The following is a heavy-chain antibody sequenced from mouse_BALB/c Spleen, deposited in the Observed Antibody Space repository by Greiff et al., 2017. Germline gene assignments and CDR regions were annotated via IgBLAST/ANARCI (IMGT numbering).Heavy chain of an antibody. CDR3: ARRGYGSSHYAMDY. D-gene: IGHD1-1*01. Sequence: EVQRVESGGGLVQPGGSRKLSCAASGFTFSSFGMHWVRQAPEKGLEWVAYISSGSSTIYYADTVKGRFTISRDNPKNTLFLQMTSLRSEDTAMYYCARRGYGSSHYAMDYWGQGTSVTVSS. J-gene: IGHJ4*01. CDR1: GFTFSSFG. CDR2: ISSGSSTI. V-gene: IGHV5-17*02.